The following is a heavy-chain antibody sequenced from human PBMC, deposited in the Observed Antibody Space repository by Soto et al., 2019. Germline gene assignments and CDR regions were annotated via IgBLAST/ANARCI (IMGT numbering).Heavy chain of an antibody. J-gene: IGHJ4*02. CDR1: GFTFSSYG. Sequence: GGSLRLSCAASGFTFSSYGMHWVRQAPGKGLEWVAVIWYDGSNKYYADSVKGRFTISRDNSKNTLYLQMNSLRAEDTAVYYCARDRGIAAAGPPGYWGQGTLVTVSS. CDR2: IWYDGSNK. D-gene: IGHD6-13*01. CDR3: ARDRGIAAAGPPGY. V-gene: IGHV3-33*01.